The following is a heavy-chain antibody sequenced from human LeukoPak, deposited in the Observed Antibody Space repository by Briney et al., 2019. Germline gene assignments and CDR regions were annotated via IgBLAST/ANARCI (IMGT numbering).Heavy chain of an antibody. V-gene: IGHV1-69*01. Sequence: SVKVSCKASGGTFSSYAISWVRQAPGQGPEWMGGIIPIFGTANYAQKFQGRVTITADESTSTAYMELSSLRSEDTAVYYCARSDYVWGSYRQMYYFDYWGQGTLVTVSS. J-gene: IGHJ4*02. D-gene: IGHD3-16*02. CDR2: IIPIFGTA. CDR1: GGTFSSYA. CDR3: ARSDYVWGSYRQMYYFDY.